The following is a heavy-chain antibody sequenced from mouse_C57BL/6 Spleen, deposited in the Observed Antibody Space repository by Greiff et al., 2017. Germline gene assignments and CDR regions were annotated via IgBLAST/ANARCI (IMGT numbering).Heavy chain of an antibody. Sequence: QVQLQQPGAELVKPGASVTLSCKASGYTFPSYWMHWVKQRPGQGLEWIGMIHPNSGSNNYNEKFKSQDTMTVDKSSSTAYMRLSILTSEDSAVYYCTRTYGSSYSFAYWGQGTLVTVSA. CDR2: IHPNSGSN. J-gene: IGHJ3*01. V-gene: IGHV1-64*01. CDR1: GYTFPSYW. D-gene: IGHD1-1*01. CDR3: TRTYGSSYSFAY.